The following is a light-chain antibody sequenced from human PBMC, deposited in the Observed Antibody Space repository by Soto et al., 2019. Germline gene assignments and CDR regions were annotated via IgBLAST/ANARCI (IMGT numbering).Light chain of an antibody. CDR2: DAS. J-gene: IGKJ3*01. Sequence: EIVLTQSPATLSLSPGERATLSCRASQSVSSYLAWYQQKPGQAPRLLIYDASNRGAGIPARFSGSGSGTDLTLTISSLEPEDFAVYYCQQRSKGPFTFGPGTKGDIK. V-gene: IGKV3-11*01. CDR3: QQRSKGPFT. CDR1: QSVSSY.